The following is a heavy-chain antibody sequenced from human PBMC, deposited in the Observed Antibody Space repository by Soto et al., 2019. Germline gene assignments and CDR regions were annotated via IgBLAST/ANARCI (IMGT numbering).Heavy chain of an antibody. D-gene: IGHD6-13*01. CDR1: GFSLSTSGVG. Sequence: QITLKESGPTLVKPTQTLTLTCTFSGFSLSTSGVGVGWIRQPPGKALEWLALIYWDDDKRYSTSLKSRLTIXNXXSKNQVVLTMTNMDPVDTATYYCANADLAAALFDYWGQGPLVTVSS. V-gene: IGHV2-5*02. CDR2: IYWDDDK. J-gene: IGHJ4*02. CDR3: ANADLAAALFDY.